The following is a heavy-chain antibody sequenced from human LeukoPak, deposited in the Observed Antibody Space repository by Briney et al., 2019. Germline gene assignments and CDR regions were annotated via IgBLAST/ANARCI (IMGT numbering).Heavy chain of an antibody. CDR3: AKKELEDDAFDI. CDR2: IYTSGST. D-gene: IGHD1-26*01. V-gene: IGHV4-61*02. CDR1: GGSISSGSYN. J-gene: IGHJ3*02. Sequence: SQTLSLTCTVSGGSISSGSYNWSWIRQPAGKGLEWIGRIYTSGSTNYNPSLKSRVTISVDTSKNQFSLKLSSVTAADTAVYYCAKKELEDDAFDIWGQGTMVTVSS.